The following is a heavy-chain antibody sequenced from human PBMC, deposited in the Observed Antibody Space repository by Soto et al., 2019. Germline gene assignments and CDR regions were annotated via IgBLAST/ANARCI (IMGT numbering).Heavy chain of an antibody. J-gene: IGHJ3*02. CDR1: GFTLSSYW. CDR2: INSDGSST. D-gene: IGHD3-16*01. Sequence: GGSLRLSCAASGFTLSSYWMHWVRQAPGKGLVWVSRINSDGSSTSYADSVKGRFTISRGNAKNALYLQMNSLRAEDTAVYYCARDRAPMLYDIWGQGTMVTVSS. V-gene: IGHV3-74*01. CDR3: ARDRAPMLYDI.